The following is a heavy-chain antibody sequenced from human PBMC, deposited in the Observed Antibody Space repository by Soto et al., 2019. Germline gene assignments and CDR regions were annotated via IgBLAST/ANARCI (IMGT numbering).Heavy chain of an antibody. CDR3: AKVRQDIVVVPAAIDNYYYYYGMDV. V-gene: IGHV3-30*18. Sequence: QVQLVESGGGVVQPGRSLRLSCAASGFTFSSYGMHWVRQAPGKGLEWVAVISYDGSNKYYADSVKGRFTISRDNSKNPLYLQMNSLRAEDTAVYYCAKVRQDIVVVPAAIDNYYYYYGMDVWGQGTTVTVSS. J-gene: IGHJ6*02. CDR2: ISYDGSNK. CDR1: GFTFSSYG. D-gene: IGHD2-2*02.